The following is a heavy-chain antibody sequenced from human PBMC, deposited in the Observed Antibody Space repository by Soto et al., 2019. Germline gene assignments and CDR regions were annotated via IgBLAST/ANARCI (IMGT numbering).Heavy chain of an antibody. J-gene: IGHJ5*02. CDR3: ARDRVDCSGGNCWRSVEDT. V-gene: IGHV1-46*01. CDR2: IDPSGGGT. D-gene: IGHD2-15*01. Sequence: QVQLVQSGAEVKKPGASVKVSCKASGYTFTIYYMHWVRQAPGQGLEWMGIIDPSGGGTSYAQKFQGRLTMARDTSTRAVYMELSSLRYEDTAVYYCARDRVDCSGGNCWRSVEDTWGQGTLVTVSS. CDR1: GYTFTIYY.